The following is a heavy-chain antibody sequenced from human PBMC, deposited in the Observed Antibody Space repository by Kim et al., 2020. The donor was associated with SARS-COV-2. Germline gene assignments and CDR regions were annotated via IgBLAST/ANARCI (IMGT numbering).Heavy chain of an antibody. V-gene: IGHV3-48*03. CDR1: GFNFGRYE. J-gene: IGHJ3*02. CDR3: AREGGQEMEWVDAFDI. CDR2: ISSGDTSI. D-gene: IGHD3-3*01. Sequence: GGSLRLSCAVSGFNFGRYEMNWVRQAPGKGLEWVSYISSGDTSIYYADSVKGRFTISRDKAKSSLYLQMNSLRAEDTAVYYCAREGGQEMEWVDAFDIWGQGTMVSVSS.